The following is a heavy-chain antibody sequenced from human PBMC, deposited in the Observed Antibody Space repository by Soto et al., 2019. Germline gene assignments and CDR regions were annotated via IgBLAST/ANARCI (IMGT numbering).Heavy chain of an antibody. CDR1: GGSISSGDDY. V-gene: IGHV4-30-4*01. CDR2: IYYSGST. CDR3: ARESIKQLVSWFDP. J-gene: IGHJ5*02. Sequence: SEALSLTCTVSGGSISSGDDYRSWIRQPPGKGLEWIGYIYYSGSTYYNPSLKSRVTISVDTSKNQFSLKLSSVTAADTAVYYCARESIKQLVSWFDPWGQGTLVTVSS. D-gene: IGHD6-6*01.